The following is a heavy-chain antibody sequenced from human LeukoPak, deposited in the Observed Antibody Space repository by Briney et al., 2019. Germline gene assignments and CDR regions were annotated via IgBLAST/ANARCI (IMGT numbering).Heavy chain of an antibody. CDR1: GGSISSYY. CDR2: IYYSGST. Sequence: SETLSLTCTVSGGSISSYYWSWIRQPPGKGLEWIGYIYYSGSTNYNPSLKSRVTISVDTSKNQFSLKLSSVTAADTAVYYCAREDYYGSMDVWGQGTTVTVSS. V-gene: IGHV4-59*01. CDR3: AREDYYGSMDV. J-gene: IGHJ6*02. D-gene: IGHD3-10*01.